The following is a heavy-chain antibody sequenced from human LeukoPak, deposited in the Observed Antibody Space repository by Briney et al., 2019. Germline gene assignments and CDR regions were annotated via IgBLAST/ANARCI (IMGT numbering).Heavy chain of an antibody. Sequence: GGSLRLSCAASGFTFSSYAMSWVRPAPGKGLEWVSAISGSGGSTYYADSVKGRFTISRDNSKNTLYLQMNSLRAEDTAVYYCSKGEEYQLLYWFDPWGQETLVTVSS. CDR1: GFTFSSYA. CDR2: ISGSGGST. CDR3: SKGEEYQLLYWFDP. D-gene: IGHD2-2*01. V-gene: IGHV3-23*01. J-gene: IGHJ5*02.